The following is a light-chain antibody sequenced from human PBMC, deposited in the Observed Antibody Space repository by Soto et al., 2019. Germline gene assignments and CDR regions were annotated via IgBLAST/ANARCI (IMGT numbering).Light chain of an antibody. Sequence: EIVLTQSPATLSLSPVERATLSGRASQSVSSYLAWYQQKPGQAPRLLIYDVSNRATGIPDRFSGSGSGTDFTLTISRLEPEDFAVYYCQQYGSSPPITFGQGTRLEI. CDR3: QQYGSSPPIT. CDR1: QSVSSY. CDR2: DVS. V-gene: IGKV3-20*01. J-gene: IGKJ5*01.